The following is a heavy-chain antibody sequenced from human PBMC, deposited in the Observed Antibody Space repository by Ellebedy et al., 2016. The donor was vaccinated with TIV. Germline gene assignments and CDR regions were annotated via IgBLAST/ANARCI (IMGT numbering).Heavy chain of an antibody. V-gene: IGHV4-39*07. CDR1: GGSISSSSYY. J-gene: IGHJ4*02. D-gene: IGHD3-3*01. CDR2: IYYSGST. Sequence: SETLSLXCTVSGGSISSSSYYWGWIRQPPGKGLEWIGSIYYSGSTYYNPSLKSRVTMSVDTSKNQFSLKLSSVTAADTAVYYCAREVPPPYYDFWSGYFPFDYWGQGTLVTVSS. CDR3: AREVPPPYYDFWSGYFPFDY.